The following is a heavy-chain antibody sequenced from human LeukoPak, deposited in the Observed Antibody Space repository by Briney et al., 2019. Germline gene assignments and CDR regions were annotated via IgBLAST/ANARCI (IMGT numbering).Heavy chain of an antibody. CDR2: ITDAVGST. Sequence: GGSLRLSCAASGFTFSSSSIIWVRQAPGKGLEWVSAITDAVGSTHYADSVKGRFTISSDNSKNTVYLQMNSLRPEDMAVYYCAKEIFSGLLYIDYWGQGTTVTVSS. D-gene: IGHD5-12*01. J-gene: IGHJ4*03. V-gene: IGHV3-23*01. CDR3: AKEIFSGLLYIDY. CDR1: GFTFSSSS.